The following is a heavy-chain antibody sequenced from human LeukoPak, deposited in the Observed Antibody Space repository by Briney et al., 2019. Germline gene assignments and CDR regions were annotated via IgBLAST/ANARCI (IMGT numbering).Heavy chain of an antibody. CDR3: MREVERGGIYWGGDS. CDR1: GFTFGDYA. CDR2: IASKAYGETT. Sequence: PGRSLRLPCSGSGFTFGDYAINWVRQAPGKGLEWVGLIASKAYGETTEYAASVRGRFTISRDDSKNIAYLQMNSLKTEDTAVYFCMREVERGGIYWGGDSWGRGTLVTVSS. J-gene: IGHJ4*02. D-gene: IGHD7-27*01. V-gene: IGHV3-49*04.